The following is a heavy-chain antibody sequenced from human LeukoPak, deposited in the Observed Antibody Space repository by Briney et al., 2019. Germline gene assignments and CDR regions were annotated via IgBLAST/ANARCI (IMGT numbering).Heavy chain of an antibody. J-gene: IGHJ5*02. CDR1: GITFGNNW. CDR3: ARDVPHNWFDT. Sequence: PGGSLRLSCAASGITFGNNWMHWVRQGPGKGLVWISRINSDGGGAIYADSVKGRFTVSRDNAKNTLYLQMNSLRAEDTAVYYCARDVPHNWFDTWGQGNLVTVSS. V-gene: IGHV3-74*01. CDR2: INSDGGGA.